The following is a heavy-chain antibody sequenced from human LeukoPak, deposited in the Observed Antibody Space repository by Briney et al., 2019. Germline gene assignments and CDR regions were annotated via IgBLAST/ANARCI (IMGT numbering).Heavy chain of an antibody. CDR3: AKRPYYLPIDY. Sequence: GGSLRLSCAASGFTFSSYAMSWVRQAPGKGLEWVSAISDSGGSTYYADSVKGRFTISRDNSKNTLYPQMNSLRAEDTAVYYCAKRPYYLPIDYWGQGTLVTVSS. V-gene: IGHV3-23*01. D-gene: IGHD3-10*01. CDR1: GFTFSSYA. CDR2: ISDSGGST. J-gene: IGHJ4*02.